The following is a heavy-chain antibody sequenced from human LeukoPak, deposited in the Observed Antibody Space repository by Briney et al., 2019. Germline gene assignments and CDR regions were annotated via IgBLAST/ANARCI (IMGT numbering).Heavy chain of an antibody. D-gene: IGHD3-10*01. Sequence: SETLSLTCTVSGGSISSSSYYWGWIRQPPGKGLEWIGSIYYSGSTYYNPSLKSRVTISVDTSKNQFSLKLSSVTAADTAVYYCAREYGSGSYYRDLPGFDPWGQGTLVTVSS. CDR3: AREYGSGSYYRDLPGFDP. CDR1: GGSISSSSYY. CDR2: IYYSGST. V-gene: IGHV4-39*07. J-gene: IGHJ5*02.